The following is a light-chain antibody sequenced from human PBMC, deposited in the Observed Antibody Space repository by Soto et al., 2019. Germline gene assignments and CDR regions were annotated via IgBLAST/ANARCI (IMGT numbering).Light chain of an antibody. CDR1: SSDIGSYKL. CDR2: EGS. CDR3: CSYAGHGTGV. V-gene: IGLV2-23*01. J-gene: IGLJ2*01. Sequence: QSALTQPASVSGSPGQSITISCTGTSSDIGSYKLVSWYQQHPGKAPKLMIYEGSKRPSGVSTRFSGSKSGNTASLTISGLQADDEADYYCCSYAGHGTGVFGGGTKLTVL.